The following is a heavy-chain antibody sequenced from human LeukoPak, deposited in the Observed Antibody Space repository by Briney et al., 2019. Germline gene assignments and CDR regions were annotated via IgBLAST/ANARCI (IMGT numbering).Heavy chain of an antibody. V-gene: IGHV3-30*03. Sequence: GGSLRLSCAASGFTISTYGMHWVRQAPGKGLEWVALISYDGSDKYYADSVKGRFTISRDNSKNTLYLRMNSLRAEDTAVYYCARVLRDYDSRAYDAFDIWGQGTMVTVSS. CDR1: GFTISTYG. D-gene: IGHD3-22*01. CDR3: ARVLRDYDSRAYDAFDI. CDR2: ISYDGSDK. J-gene: IGHJ3*02.